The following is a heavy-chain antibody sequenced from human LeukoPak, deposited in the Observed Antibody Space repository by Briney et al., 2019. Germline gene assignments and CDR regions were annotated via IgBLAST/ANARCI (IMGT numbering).Heavy chain of an antibody. Sequence: PGGSLRLSCAASGFTFSSYSMNWVRQAPGKGLEWVSYISSSSSTIYYADSVKGRFTISRDNSKNTLYLQMNSLRAEDTAVYYCLWGVTAAFDIWGQGTMVTVSS. CDR3: LWGVTAAFDI. V-gene: IGHV3-48*01. J-gene: IGHJ3*02. D-gene: IGHD2-21*02. CDR2: ISSSSSTI. CDR1: GFTFSSYS.